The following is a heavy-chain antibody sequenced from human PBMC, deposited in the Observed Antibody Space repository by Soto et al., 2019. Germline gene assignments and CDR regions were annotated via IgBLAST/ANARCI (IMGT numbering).Heavy chain of an antibody. D-gene: IGHD6-13*01. CDR1: GFTFDDYA. Sequence: EVQLVESGGGLVQPGRSLRLSCAASGFTFDDYAMNWVRQAPGKGLVWVSGISWNSGSIGYADSVKGRFTISRDNAKNSLYLQMNSLRAEDTALYYCAKDKVRQLALGFDPWGQGTLVTVSS. CDR2: ISWNSGSI. V-gene: IGHV3-9*01. J-gene: IGHJ5*02. CDR3: AKDKVRQLALGFDP.